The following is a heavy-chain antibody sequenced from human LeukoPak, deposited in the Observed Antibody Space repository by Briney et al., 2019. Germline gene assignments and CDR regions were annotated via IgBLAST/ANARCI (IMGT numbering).Heavy chain of an antibody. J-gene: IGHJ4*02. CDR2: ISSSSSYI. D-gene: IGHD6-19*01. CDR1: GFTFSSYS. CDR3: ARVPAVADFDY. V-gene: IGHV3-21*01. Sequence: GGSLGLSCAASGFTFSSYSMNWVRQAPGKGLEWVSSISSSSSYIYYADSVKGRFTISRDNAKNSLYLQMNSLRAEDTAVYYCARVPAVADFDYWGQGTLVTVSS.